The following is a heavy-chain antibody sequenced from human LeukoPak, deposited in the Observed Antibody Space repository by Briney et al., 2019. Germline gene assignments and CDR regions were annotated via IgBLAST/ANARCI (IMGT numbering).Heavy chain of an antibody. CDR1: GFAVAAYA. CDR3: AKDTRDSYGYGMDV. D-gene: IGHD5-18*01. V-gene: IGHV3-9*01. J-gene: IGHJ6*02. CDR2: ITWSRGST. Sequence: PGRSLTPAYAASGFAVAAYATRWVQQPPGEGRGWVSGITWSRGSTGRAACGKGRLTISRDNAKNSLYLQMNSLRAQDTALYYCAKDTRDSYGYGMDVWGQGTTVTVSS.